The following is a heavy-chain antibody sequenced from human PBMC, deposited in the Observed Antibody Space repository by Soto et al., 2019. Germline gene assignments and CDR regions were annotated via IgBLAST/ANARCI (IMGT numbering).Heavy chain of an antibody. Sequence: SVKVSCKASGGTFSSYRINWVRQAPGQGLEWVGGIVPIYRTADYAQKFQGRVTITADESARTSYMVLRSLKSQDTAVYYCVRDSGAKLSSSWGQGTLVTVSS. J-gene: IGHJ4*02. CDR2: IVPIYRTA. CDR3: VRDSGAKLSSS. V-gene: IGHV1-69*13. D-gene: IGHD6-13*01. CDR1: GGTFSSYR.